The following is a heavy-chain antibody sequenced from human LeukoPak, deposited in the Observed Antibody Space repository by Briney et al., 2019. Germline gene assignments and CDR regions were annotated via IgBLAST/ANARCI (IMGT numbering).Heavy chain of an antibody. Sequence: SETLSLTCTVSGGSISSYYWSWIRQPPGKGLEWIGYIYYSGSTNYNPSLKSRVTISVDTSKNQFSLKLSSVTAADTAVYYCASMYSSSWFFDYWGQGTLVTVP. J-gene: IGHJ4*02. CDR1: GGSISSYY. CDR3: ASMYSSSWFFDY. D-gene: IGHD6-13*01. CDR2: IYYSGST. V-gene: IGHV4-59*01.